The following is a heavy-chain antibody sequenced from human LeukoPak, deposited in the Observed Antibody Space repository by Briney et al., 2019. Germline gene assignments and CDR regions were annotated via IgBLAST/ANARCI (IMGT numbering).Heavy chain of an antibody. CDR3: ARGGIYDFWSGYPDY. V-gene: IGHV3-21*01. CDR1: GFTFSSYS. J-gene: IGHJ4*02. D-gene: IGHD3-3*01. CDR2: ISSSSSYI. Sequence: GGSLRLSCAASGFTFSSYSMNWVRQAPGKGLEWVSSISSSSSYIYYADSVKGRFTISRDNAKNSLYLQMNSLRAEDTAVYYCARGGIYDFWSGYPDYRGQGTLVTVSS.